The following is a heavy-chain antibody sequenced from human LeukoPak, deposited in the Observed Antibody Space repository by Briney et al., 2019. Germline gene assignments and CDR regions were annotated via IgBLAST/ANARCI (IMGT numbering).Heavy chain of an antibody. V-gene: IGHV3-73*01. Sequence: PGGSLKLSCAASGFTFSGSAIHWVRQASGEGLQWVGRIRINANNYATAYGASVKGRFTISRDDSKNTAYLQMNSLKNEDTAVYYCASSRTGNYDYWGKGTLVTVSS. CDR1: GFTFSGSA. D-gene: IGHD3-22*01. J-gene: IGHJ4*02. CDR2: IRINANNYAT. CDR3: ASSRTGNYDY.